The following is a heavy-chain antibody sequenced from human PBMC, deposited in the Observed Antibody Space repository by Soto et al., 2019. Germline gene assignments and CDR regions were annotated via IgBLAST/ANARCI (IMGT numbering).Heavy chain of an antibody. J-gene: IGHJ4*02. Sequence: GSSVKVSFKASGYTFTGYYMHLLLHAPGQGLELMGWINPNSGGTNYAQKFQGRVTMTRDTSISTAYVELSRLRSDDTAVYYCARGRWEWEPAGYWGQGTLVTVSS. D-gene: IGHD1-26*01. CDR2: INPNSGGT. CDR1: GYTFTGYY. V-gene: IGHV1-2*02. CDR3: ARGRWEWEPAGY.